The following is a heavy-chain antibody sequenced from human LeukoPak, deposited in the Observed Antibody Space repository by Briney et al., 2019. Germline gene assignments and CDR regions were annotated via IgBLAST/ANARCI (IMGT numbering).Heavy chain of an antibody. CDR2: IYYSGST. CDR1: GGSISSSSYY. V-gene: IGHV4-39*01. J-gene: IGHJ4*02. CDR3: ARRNLIVVVPAAVDY. D-gene: IGHD2-2*01. Sequence: PSETLSLTCTVSGGSISSSSYYWGWIRQPPGKGLEWIGSIYYSGSTYYNPSLKSRVTISVDTSKNQFSLKLSSVTAADTAVYYRARRNLIVVVPAAVDYWGQGTLVTVSS.